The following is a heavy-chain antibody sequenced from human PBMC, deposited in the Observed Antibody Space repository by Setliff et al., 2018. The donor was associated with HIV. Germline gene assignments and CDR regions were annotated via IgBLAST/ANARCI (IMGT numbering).Heavy chain of an antibody. CDR3: ARLGVVPADMDLFFAEYFHH. V-gene: IGHV3-30*04. D-gene: IGHD2-2*01. J-gene: IGHJ1*01. Sequence: HPGGSLRLSCAASGFTFSSYAMDWVRQAPGKGLEWVAVISNDGSNKYYADSVKGRFTISRDNSKNTLYLQMNSLRTEDTAVYYCARLGVVPADMDLFFAEYFHHWGQGTLVTVSS. CDR1: GFTFSSYA. CDR2: ISNDGSNK.